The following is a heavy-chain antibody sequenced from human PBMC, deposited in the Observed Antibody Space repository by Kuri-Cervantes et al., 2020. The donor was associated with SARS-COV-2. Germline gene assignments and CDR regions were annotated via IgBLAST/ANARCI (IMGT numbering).Heavy chain of an antibody. Sequence: GGSLRLSCAASGFTFSSYAMSWVRQAPGKGLEWVSAISGSGGSTYYADSVKGRFTISRDNSKNTLYLQMNSLRAEDTAVYYCAKVIVVVPAAIGYMDVWGKGTMVTVSS. CDR3: AKVIVVVPAAIGYMDV. V-gene: IGHV3-23*01. D-gene: IGHD2-2*01. CDR2: ISGSGGST. J-gene: IGHJ6*03. CDR1: GFTFSSYA.